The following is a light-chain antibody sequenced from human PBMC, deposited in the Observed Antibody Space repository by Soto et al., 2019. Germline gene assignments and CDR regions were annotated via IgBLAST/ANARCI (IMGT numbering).Light chain of an antibody. CDR2: GAS. V-gene: IGKV3-20*01. Sequence: EIVLTQSPATLSLSPGERATLSCRASQSVSSSYLAWYQQKPGQAPRLLIYGASSRATGIPDRFSGSGSGTDFTLTISRLEPGDFAVYYCQQYGSSSWTFGQGTKVDI. CDR3: QQYGSSSWT. J-gene: IGKJ1*01. CDR1: QSVSSSY.